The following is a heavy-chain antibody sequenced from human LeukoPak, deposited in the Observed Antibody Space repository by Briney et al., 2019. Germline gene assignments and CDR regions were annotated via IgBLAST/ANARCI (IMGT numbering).Heavy chain of an antibody. Sequence: PSETLSLTCAVYGGSFSGYYWSWIRQPPGKGLEWIGEINHSGSTNYNPSLKSRVTISVDTSKNQFSLKLSSVTAADTAVYYCARGYIAAAGRGRYNWFDPWGQGTLVTVSS. V-gene: IGHV4-34*01. J-gene: IGHJ5*02. CDR3: ARGYIAAAGRGRYNWFDP. CDR1: GGSFSGYY. CDR2: INHSGST. D-gene: IGHD6-13*01.